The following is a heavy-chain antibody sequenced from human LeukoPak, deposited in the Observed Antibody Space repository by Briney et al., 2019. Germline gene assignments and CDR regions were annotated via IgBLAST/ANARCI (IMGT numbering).Heavy chain of an antibody. J-gene: IGHJ5*02. V-gene: IGHV4-30-2*01. CDR2: IYHSGST. CDR3: ARTHPVDYSFRFDP. CDR1: GGSISSGGYY. Sequence: PSETLSLTCTVSGGSISSGGYYWSWIRQPPGKGLEWIGYIYHSGSTYYNPSLKSRVTISVDRSKNQFSLKLSSVTAADTAVYYCARTHPVDYSFRFDPWGQGTLVTVSS. D-gene: IGHD5-12*01.